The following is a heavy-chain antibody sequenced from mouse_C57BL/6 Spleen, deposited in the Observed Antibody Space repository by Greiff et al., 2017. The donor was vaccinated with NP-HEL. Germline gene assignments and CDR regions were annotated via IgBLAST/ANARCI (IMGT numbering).Heavy chain of an antibody. J-gene: IGHJ2*01. V-gene: IGHV5-15*04. CDR1: GFTFSDYG. Sequence: EVKLVESGGGLVQPGGSLKLSCAASGFTFSDYGMAWVRQAPRKGPEWVAFISNLAYSNYYADTVTGRFTISRENAKNARYLEMSSLRSEDTAMYSCARRGGSDWDFDYWGQGTTLTVSS. CDR2: ISNLAYSN. D-gene: IGHD4-1*01. CDR3: ARRGGSDWDFDY.